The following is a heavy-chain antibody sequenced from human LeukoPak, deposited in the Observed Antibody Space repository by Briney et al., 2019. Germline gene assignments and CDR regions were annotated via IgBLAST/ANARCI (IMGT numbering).Heavy chain of an antibody. CDR3: AGDRGDYGKYAFDI. CDR2: IYYSGST. CDR1: GGSISSYY. Sequence: SETLSLTCTVSGGSISSYYWSWIRQPPGKGLEWIGYIYYSGSTNYNPSLKSRVTISVDTSKNQFSLKLSSVTAADTAVYYCAGDRGDYGKYAFDIWGQGTMVTVSS. J-gene: IGHJ3*02. D-gene: IGHD4-17*01. V-gene: IGHV4-59*12.